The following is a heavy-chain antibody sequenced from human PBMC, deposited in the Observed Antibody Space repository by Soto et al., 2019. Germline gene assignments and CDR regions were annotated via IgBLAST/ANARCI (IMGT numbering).Heavy chain of an antibody. D-gene: IGHD2-2*01. CDR1: GGSISSSNW. CDR2: IYHSGST. J-gene: IGHJ5*02. V-gene: IGHV4-4*02. CDR3: AREGVGGYCSSTSCSNWFDP. Sequence: SETLSLTCAVSGGSISSSNWWSWVRQPPGKGLEWIGEIYHSGSTNYNPSLKSRVTISVDKSKNPFSLKLSSVTAADTAVYYCAREGVGGYCSSTSCSNWFDPWGQGTLVTVSS.